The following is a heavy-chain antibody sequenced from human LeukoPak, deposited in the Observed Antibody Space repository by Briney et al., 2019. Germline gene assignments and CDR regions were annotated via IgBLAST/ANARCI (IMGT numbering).Heavy chain of an antibody. D-gene: IGHD1-7*01. J-gene: IGHJ4*02. CDR2: MNPNSGNT. CDR1: GYTFTSYD. Sequence: ASVKVSCKASGYTFTSYDINWVRQATGQGLEWMGWMNPNSGNTGYAQKFQGRVTMTRNTSISTAYMELSSLRPEDTAVYYCASEWTGTTPGDYWGQGTLVTVSS. CDR3: ASEWTGTTPGDY. V-gene: IGHV1-8*01.